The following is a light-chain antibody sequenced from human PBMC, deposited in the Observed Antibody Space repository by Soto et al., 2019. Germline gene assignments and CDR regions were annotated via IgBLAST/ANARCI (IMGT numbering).Light chain of an antibody. CDR3: QQYNNWPPVT. CDR1: QSISGW. J-gene: IGKJ1*01. CDR2: AAS. Sequence: DIQLTQSPTTLAASVGDRGTITCGSSQSISGWLAWYQQTPGKAPKLLIYAASTLQSGVPARFSGSESRTEFTLTISSLQSEDFAVYYCQQYNNWPPVTVGQGTKVDIK. V-gene: IGKV1-5*01.